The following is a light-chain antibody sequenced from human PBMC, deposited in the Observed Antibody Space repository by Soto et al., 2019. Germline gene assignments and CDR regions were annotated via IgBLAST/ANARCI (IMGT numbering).Light chain of an antibody. J-gene: IGLJ1*01. CDR3: SSYAGSNNYV. CDR1: SSDFGDYNY. CDR2: EVN. V-gene: IGLV2-8*01. Sequence: QSALTPPPSASGSPGQSVTISCTGTSSDFGDYNYVSWYQQHPGKAPKLMIYEVNKRPSGVPDRFSGSKSGNTASLTVSGLQAEDEADYYCSSYAGSNNYVFGTGTKVTVL.